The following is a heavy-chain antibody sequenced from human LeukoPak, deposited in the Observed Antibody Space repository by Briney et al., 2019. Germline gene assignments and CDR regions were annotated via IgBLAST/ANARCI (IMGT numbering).Heavy chain of an antibody. CDR3: ARVRGYSSTWYNF. CDR1: GGSISGYY. Sequence: SETLSLTCTVSGGSISGYYWSWIRQPPGGGLEWLGYFYNSGSINYNPSLKSRLTVSVDTSKNQLSLKLTSVTAADTAVYYCARVRGYSSTWYNFWGQGTLVTVSS. CDR2: FYNSGSI. V-gene: IGHV4-59*12. J-gene: IGHJ4*02. D-gene: IGHD6-13*01.